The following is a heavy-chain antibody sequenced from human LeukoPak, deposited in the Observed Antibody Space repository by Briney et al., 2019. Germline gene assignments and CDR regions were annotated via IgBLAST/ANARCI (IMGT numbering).Heavy chain of an antibody. Sequence: GGPLRLSCAASGFTFSSYSTNWVRQAPGKGLEWVSSISSSSSYIYYADSVKGRFTISRDNAKNSLYLQMNSLRAEDTAVYYCARDRSGSYATFDYWGQGTLVTVSS. CDR1: GFTFSSYS. J-gene: IGHJ4*02. CDR3: ARDRSGSYATFDY. CDR2: ISSSSSYI. V-gene: IGHV3-21*01. D-gene: IGHD1-26*01.